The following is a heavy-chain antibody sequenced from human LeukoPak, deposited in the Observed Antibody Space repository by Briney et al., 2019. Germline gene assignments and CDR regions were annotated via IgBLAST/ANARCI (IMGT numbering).Heavy chain of an antibody. CDR2: ISSSSSTI. D-gene: IGHD2-15*01. J-gene: IGHJ4*02. CDR1: GFTFSSYS. Sequence: GGSLRLSCAASGFTFSSYSMNWVRQAPGKGLEWVSYISSSSSTIYYADSVKGRFTISRDNAKNSLYLQMNSLRAEDTAIYYCAKYLCGGGNCYSGYYFWGQGTLVTVSS. CDR3: AKYLCGGGNCYSGYYF. V-gene: IGHV3-48*04.